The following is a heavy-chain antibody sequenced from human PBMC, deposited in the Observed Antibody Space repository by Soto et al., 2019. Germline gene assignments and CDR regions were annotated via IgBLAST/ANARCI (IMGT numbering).Heavy chain of an antibody. D-gene: IGHD1-26*01. V-gene: IGHV3-33*01. CDR2: IWYDGSNK. CDR1: GFTFSSYG. Sequence: PGGSLRLSCAASGFTFSSYGMHWVRQAPGKGLEWVAVIWYDGSNKYYADSVKGRFTISRDNSKNTLYLQMNSLRAEDTAVYYCAREYSGSYLDYWGQGTLVTVSS. CDR3: AREYSGSYLDY. J-gene: IGHJ4*02.